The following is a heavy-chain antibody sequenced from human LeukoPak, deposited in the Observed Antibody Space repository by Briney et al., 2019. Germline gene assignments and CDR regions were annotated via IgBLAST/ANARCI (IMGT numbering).Heavy chain of an antibody. CDR3: ARVSGDQLLTFGY. D-gene: IGHD2-2*01. V-gene: IGHV4-59*01. J-gene: IGHJ4*02. Sequence: PSETLSLTCAVYGGSFSGYYWSWIRQPPGKGLEWIGYIYYSGSTNYNPSLKSRVTISVDTSKNQFSLRLGSVTAADTAVYYCARVSGDQLLTFGYWGQGTLVTVSS. CDR2: IYYSGST. CDR1: GGSFSGYY.